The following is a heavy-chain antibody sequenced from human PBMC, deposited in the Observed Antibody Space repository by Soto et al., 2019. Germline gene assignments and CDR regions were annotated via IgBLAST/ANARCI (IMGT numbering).Heavy chain of an antibody. CDR1: GGTFSNYG. J-gene: IGHJ6*02. V-gene: IGHV1-69*13. D-gene: IGHD4-17*01. Sequence: GPSVKVSCKASGGTFSNYGISCVRQAPGRGLEWMGGIIPIFRTANYAQKFQGRVTITADESTSTAYMELSSLRSEDTAVYYCARIPDYPAERYPGLTYSGMDVWGQGTTVTVSS. CDR3: ARIPDYPAERYPGLTYSGMDV. CDR2: IIPIFRTA.